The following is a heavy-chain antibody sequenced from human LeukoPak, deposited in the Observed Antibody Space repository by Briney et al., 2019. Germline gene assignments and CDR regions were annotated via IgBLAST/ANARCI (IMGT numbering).Heavy chain of an antibody. V-gene: IGHV6-1*01. J-gene: IGHJ4*02. CDR2: TYYRSKWYN. Sequence: SQTLSLTCAISGDSFSSNSAAWNWIRQSPSRGLEWLGRTYYRSKWYNDYAVSVKSRITINPDTSKNQFSLQLNSVTPEDTAVYYCTRHGYSSGWPYFDYWGQGTLVTVSS. D-gene: IGHD6-19*01. CDR1: GDSFSSNSAA. CDR3: TRHGYSSGWPYFDY.